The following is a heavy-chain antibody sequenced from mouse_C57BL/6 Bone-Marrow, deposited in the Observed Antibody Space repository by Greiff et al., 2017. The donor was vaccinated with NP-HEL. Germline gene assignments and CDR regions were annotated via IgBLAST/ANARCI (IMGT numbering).Heavy chain of an antibody. D-gene: IGHD1-1*01. CDR2: ISNLAYSI. CDR1: GFTFSDYG. CDR3: ARGGYYGSSYDYAMDY. J-gene: IGHJ4*01. V-gene: IGHV5-15*01. Sequence: EVQRVESGGGLVQPGGSLKLSCAASGFTFSDYGMAWVRQAPRKGPEWVAFISNLAYSIYYADTVTGRFTISRENAKNTLYLEMSSLRSEDTAMYYCARGGYYGSSYDYAMDYWGQGTSVTVSS.